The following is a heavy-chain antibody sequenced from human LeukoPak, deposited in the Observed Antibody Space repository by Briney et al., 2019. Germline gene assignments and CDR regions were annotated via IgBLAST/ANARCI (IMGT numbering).Heavy chain of an antibody. CDR2: IYYSGGT. CDR1: GGSISSYY. J-gene: IGHJ5*02. Sequence: SETLSLTCTVSGGSISSYYWSWIRQPPGKGLEWIGYIYYSGGTNYNPSLKSRVTISVDTSKNQFSLKLSSVTAADTAVYYCARELGDFWSGYHNWFDPWGQGTLVTVSS. CDR3: ARELGDFWSGYHNWFDP. D-gene: IGHD3-3*01. V-gene: IGHV4-59*01.